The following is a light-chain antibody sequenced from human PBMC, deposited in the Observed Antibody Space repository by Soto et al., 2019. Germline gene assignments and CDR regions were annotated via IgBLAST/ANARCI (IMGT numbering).Light chain of an antibody. Sequence: DIQMTQFPSALSASVGDRVTITCLASQNVNNWLAGYQHKPGKAPQLLIYDASVLETGVPSRFSGSGSGTEFTLAISGLQSDDFATYYCQQYNTYWTFGPGTKVEVK. CDR3: QQYNTYWT. V-gene: IGKV1-5*01. CDR2: DAS. CDR1: QNVNNW. J-gene: IGKJ1*01.